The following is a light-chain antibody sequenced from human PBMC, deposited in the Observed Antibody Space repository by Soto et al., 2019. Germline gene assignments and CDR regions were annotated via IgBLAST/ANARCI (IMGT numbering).Light chain of an antibody. CDR2: DAS. Sequence: EILLTQSPATLSLSPGEGATLSCRASQSISSYLAWYQQKPGQAPRLLIYDASNRATGIPARFSGSGSGTDFTLTISSLEPEEFATYYCQQSYSVPITFGQGTRLEIK. CDR1: QSISSY. V-gene: IGKV3-11*01. CDR3: QQSYSVPIT. J-gene: IGKJ5*01.